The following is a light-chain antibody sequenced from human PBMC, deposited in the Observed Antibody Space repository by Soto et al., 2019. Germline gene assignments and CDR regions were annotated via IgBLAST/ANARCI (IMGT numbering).Light chain of an antibody. Sequence: DFVMTQSPDSLAVSLGERATINCKSSQSVLYSSNNKDYLAWYQRKAGQPPKLLIYWASTRESGVPDRFSSSGSGTDFTLTISSLQAEDVAVYYCQQYYSTPLTFGGGTKVEIK. CDR3: QQYYSTPLT. CDR1: QSVLYSSNNKDY. CDR2: WAS. V-gene: IGKV4-1*01. J-gene: IGKJ4*01.